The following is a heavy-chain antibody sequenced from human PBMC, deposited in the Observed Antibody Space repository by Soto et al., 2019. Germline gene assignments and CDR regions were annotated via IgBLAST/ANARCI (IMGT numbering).Heavy chain of an antibody. J-gene: IGHJ4*02. D-gene: IGHD4-17*01. V-gene: IGHV4-34*01. Sequence: PSETLSLTCAVYGGSFSGYYWSWIRQPPGKGLEWIGEINHSGSTNYNPSLKSRVTISVDTSKNQFSLKLSSVTAADTAVYYCARMGVDGSDYGNFDYWGQGTLVTVSS. CDR3: ARMGVDGSDYGNFDY. CDR2: INHSGST. CDR1: GGSFSGYY.